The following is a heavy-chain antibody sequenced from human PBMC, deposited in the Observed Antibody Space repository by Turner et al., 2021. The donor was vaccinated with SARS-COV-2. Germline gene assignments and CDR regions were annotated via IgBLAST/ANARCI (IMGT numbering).Heavy chain of an antibody. Sequence: EEYLVQSEGGLVQPGGSMRLSCAASGFTFSSYWMHWVRQVPGKGLVWVSHLDSDGTNAAYADSVKGRFTISRDNTKNTLYLQMNSLRAEDTAVYFCAALAAPRDYWGQGTQVTVSS. CDR3: AALAAPRDY. CDR1: GFTFSSYW. V-gene: IGHV3-74*01. CDR2: LDSDGTNA. D-gene: IGHD2-15*01. J-gene: IGHJ4*02.